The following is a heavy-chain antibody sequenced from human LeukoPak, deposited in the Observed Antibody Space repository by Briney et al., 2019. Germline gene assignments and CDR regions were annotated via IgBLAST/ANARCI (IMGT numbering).Heavy chain of an antibody. D-gene: IGHD4-17*01. J-gene: IGHJ5*02. CDR3: AKHFSSTTVTTWFDP. CDR2: ISGSGGST. V-gene: IGHV3-23*01. CDR1: GFTFSSYA. Sequence: SGGSLRLSCAASGFTFSSYAMSWVRQAPGKGLEWVSAISGSGGSTYYADSVKGRFTISRDNSKNTLYLQMNSLRAEDTAVYYCAKHFSSTTVTTWFDPWGQGTLVTVSS.